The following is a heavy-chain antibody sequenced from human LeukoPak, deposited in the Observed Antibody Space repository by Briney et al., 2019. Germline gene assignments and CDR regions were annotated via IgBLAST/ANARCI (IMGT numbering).Heavy chain of an antibody. CDR1: GYSFTNYW. D-gene: IGHD6-6*01. V-gene: IGHV5-51*01. CDR2: IYYDDSET. Sequence: GESLKISCKGGGYSFTNYWIVWVRQMPGKGLEWMGVIYYDDSETQYSPSFQGQVTISVDKSINTVYLQWSALKASDSAMYYCARRSSSSFDYWGQGTLVTVSS. J-gene: IGHJ4*02. CDR3: ARRSSSSFDY.